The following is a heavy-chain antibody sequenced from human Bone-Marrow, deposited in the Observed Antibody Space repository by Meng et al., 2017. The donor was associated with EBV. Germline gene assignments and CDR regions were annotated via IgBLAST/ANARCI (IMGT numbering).Heavy chain of an antibody. CDR2: IYRGGNT. CDR3: ARGEGDY. V-gene: IGHV3-53*01. Sequence: EGQWVAAGGGLIRPGRSRRLSCAASGFTVSSSYMSWVRQAPGKGLQWVSLIYRGGNTYYADSVKGRFTISRDSSKNTLYLRMSSLRAEDTAVYYCARGEGDYWGQGSLVTVSS. J-gene: IGHJ4*02. CDR1: GFTVSSSY.